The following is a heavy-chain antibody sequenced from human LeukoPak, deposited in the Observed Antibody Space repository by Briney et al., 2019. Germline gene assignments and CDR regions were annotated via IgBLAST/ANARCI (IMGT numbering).Heavy chain of an antibody. Sequence: GGSLRLSRSASGFTFSSYGMHWVRQAPGKGLEWVAVIRHDGSNKYYADSVKGRFTISRDNSKNTLYLQMNSLRAEDTAVYYCARDLGYSGYDYYYGMDVWGKGTTVTVSS. CDR1: GFTFSSYG. CDR2: IRHDGSNK. J-gene: IGHJ6*04. V-gene: IGHV3-33*01. D-gene: IGHD5-12*01. CDR3: ARDLGYSGYDYYYGMDV.